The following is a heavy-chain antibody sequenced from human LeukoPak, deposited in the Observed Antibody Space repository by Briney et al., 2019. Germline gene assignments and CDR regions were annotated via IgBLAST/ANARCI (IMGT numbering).Heavy chain of an antibody. D-gene: IGHD5-18*01. CDR1: GGSISSGHYF. V-gene: IGHV4-61*02. Sequence: SETLSLTCTVSGGSISSGHYFWSWLRPPAGKGLEWIGRIYTSGSNPSLKSRVTISVDPSQNQSSLKLSSVPAADTAVYYCARGRYSYGRQFDYWGQGTLVTVSS. J-gene: IGHJ4*02. CDR3: ARGRYSYGRQFDY. CDR2: IYTSG.